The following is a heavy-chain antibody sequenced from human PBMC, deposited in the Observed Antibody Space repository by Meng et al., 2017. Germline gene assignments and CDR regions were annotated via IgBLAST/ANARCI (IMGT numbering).Heavy chain of an antibody. Sequence: VKVVESGEHVVRHGRSRTFSCPASGLIFSNYEMHWVRQAPGKELEWVACITKDGSRKYYLGSVRGRFTISRDNSKNTLYLEMNSLRSEDTALYYCARDFDYWGQGTLVTVSS. V-gene: IGHV3-30*16. CDR2: ITKDGSRK. J-gene: IGHJ4*02. CDR1: GLIFSNYE. CDR3: ARDFDY.